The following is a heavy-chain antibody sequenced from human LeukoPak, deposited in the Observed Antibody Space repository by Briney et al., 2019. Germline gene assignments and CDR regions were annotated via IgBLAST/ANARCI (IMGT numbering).Heavy chain of an antibody. CDR3: ARDLDY. V-gene: IGHV3-7*03. J-gene: IGHJ4*02. Sequence: GGSLRLSCAASGFTFSSYAMHWVRQAPGKGLEWVANIKQDGSDKYYVDSVKGRFTISRDNAKNSLYLQMSSLRAEDTAVYYCARDLDYWGQGTLVTVSS. CDR2: IKQDGSDK. CDR1: GFTFSSYA.